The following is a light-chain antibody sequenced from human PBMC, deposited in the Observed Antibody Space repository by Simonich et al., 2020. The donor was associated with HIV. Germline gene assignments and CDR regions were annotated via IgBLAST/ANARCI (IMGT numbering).Light chain of an antibody. CDR1: SSDVGAYNY. Sequence: QSALTQPASVSGSTGQSITISCTGTSSDVGAYNYVSLYQQHPGKAPKVMIFDVNNRPSGVSNRFSGSKSGNTASLTISGLQAEDEADYYCSSYTSTNTVIFGGGTKLTVL. V-gene: IGLV2-14*03. J-gene: IGLJ2*01. CDR2: DVN. CDR3: SSYTSTNTVI.